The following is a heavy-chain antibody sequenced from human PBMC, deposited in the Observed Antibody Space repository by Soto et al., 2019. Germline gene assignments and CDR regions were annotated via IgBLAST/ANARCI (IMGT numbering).Heavy chain of an antibody. J-gene: IGHJ4*02. D-gene: IGHD7-27*01. V-gene: IGHV3-9*01. Sequence: EVELVESGGGLVQPGRSLRLSCTTSGFTFDDYAMHWVRQAPGKGLEWVSGITWNSDIIDYADSVKGRFTVSRDNAKNSLYLQMTSLRAEDTALYYCAKELGPAPSLDFWGQGTLVTVSS. CDR3: AKELGPAPSLDF. CDR1: GFTFDDYA. CDR2: ITWNSDII.